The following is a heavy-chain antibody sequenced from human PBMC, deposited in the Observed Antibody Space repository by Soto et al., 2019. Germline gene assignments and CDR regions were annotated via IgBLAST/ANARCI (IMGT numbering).Heavy chain of an antibody. CDR1: GFTFSSYS. CDR2: ISGSGVST. Sequence: PGGSLRLSSAASGFTFSSYSMSWVRQAPGKGPEWVSAISGSGVSTYYADSVKGRFTISRDNSKNTLYLQMNSLRAEDTAVYYCAKEYEYSSGWERIDYWGQGTLVTVSS. CDR3: AKEYEYSSGWERIDY. D-gene: IGHD6-19*01. J-gene: IGHJ4*02. V-gene: IGHV3-23*01.